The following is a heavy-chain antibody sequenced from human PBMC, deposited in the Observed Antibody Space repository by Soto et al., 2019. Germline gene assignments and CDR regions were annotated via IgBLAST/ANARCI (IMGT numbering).Heavy chain of an antibody. D-gene: IGHD3-22*01. CDR1: GFTFSSYG. CDR3: ARDIGYYDSSGFPY. Sequence: GSLRLSCAASGFTFSSYGMHWVRQAPGKGLEWVAVISYDGSNKYYADSVKGRFTISRDNSKNTLYLQMNSLRAEDTAVYYCARDIGYYDSSGFPYWGQGTLVTVSS. CDR2: ISYDGSNK. J-gene: IGHJ4*02. V-gene: IGHV3-30*03.